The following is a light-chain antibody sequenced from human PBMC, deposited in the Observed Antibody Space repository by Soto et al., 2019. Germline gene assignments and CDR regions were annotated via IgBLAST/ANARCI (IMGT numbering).Light chain of an antibody. CDR2: GAS. V-gene: IGKV3-15*01. CDR3: QQSAGSPPT. CDR1: QTVSRN. Sequence: EVVMTQSPATLSVSPGERATLSCRASQTVSRNLAWYQQRPGQAPRLLIYGASTRATGIPARFSGSGSGTEFTLTISSLQSEDFAVYYCQQSAGSPPTFGQGTKVDIK. J-gene: IGKJ1*01.